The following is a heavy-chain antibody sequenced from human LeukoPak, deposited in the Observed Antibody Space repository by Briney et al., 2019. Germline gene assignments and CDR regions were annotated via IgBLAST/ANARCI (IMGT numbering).Heavy chain of an antibody. J-gene: IGHJ4*02. CDR3: ARSDSSGYYYYFDY. Sequence: SVKVSCKASGGTLSSYAISWVRQAPGQGLEWMGRIIPIFGTANYAQKFQGRVTITTDESTSTAYMELSSLRSEDTAVYYCARSDSSGYYYYFDYWGQGTLVTVSS. D-gene: IGHD3-22*01. V-gene: IGHV1-69*05. CDR1: GGTLSSYA. CDR2: IIPIFGTA.